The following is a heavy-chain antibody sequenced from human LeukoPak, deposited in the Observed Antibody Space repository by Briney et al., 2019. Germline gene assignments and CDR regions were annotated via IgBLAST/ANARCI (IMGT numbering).Heavy chain of an antibody. V-gene: IGHV4-39*07. CDR3: ARVYYSNSYDYWYFDL. CDR2: IYYSGST. D-gene: IGHD6-13*01. J-gene: IGHJ2*01. Sequence: SETLSLTCTVSGGSISRSSYYWGWIRQPPGKGLEWIGSIYYSGSTNYNPSLKSRVTISVDTSKNQFSLKLSSVTAADTAVYYCARVYYSNSYDYWYFDLWGRGTLVTVSS. CDR1: GGSISRSSYY.